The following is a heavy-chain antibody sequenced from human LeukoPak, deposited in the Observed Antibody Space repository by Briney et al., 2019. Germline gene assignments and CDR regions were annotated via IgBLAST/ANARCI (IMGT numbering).Heavy chain of an antibody. CDR3: ARDMTAAYFDY. CDR2: IYYSGST. D-gene: IGHD3-16*01. Sequence: SETLSLTCAVYGGSISSYYWSWIRQPPGEGLEWIGYIYYSGSTNYNPSLKSRVTISVDTSKNQFSLKLSSVTAADTAVYYCARDMTAAYFDYWGQGTLVTVSS. CDR1: GGSISSYY. V-gene: IGHV4-59*01. J-gene: IGHJ4*02.